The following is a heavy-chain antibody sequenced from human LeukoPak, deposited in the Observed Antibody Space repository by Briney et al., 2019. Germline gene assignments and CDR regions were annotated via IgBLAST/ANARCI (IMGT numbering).Heavy chain of an antibody. CDR2: INHSGST. D-gene: IGHD6-19*01. J-gene: IGHJ4*02. Sequence: PSETLSLTCAVYGGSFSGYYWSWIPQPPGKGLEWIGEINHSGSTNYNPSLKSRVTISVDTSKNQFSLKLSSVTAADTAVYYCARGANSSGWYKGFDYWGQGTLVTVSS. CDR3: ARGANSSGWYKGFDY. CDR1: GGSFSGYY. V-gene: IGHV4-34*01.